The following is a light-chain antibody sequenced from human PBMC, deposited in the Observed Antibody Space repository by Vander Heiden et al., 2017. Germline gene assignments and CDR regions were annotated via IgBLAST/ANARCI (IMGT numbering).Light chain of an antibody. CDR3: QQCNSYSLT. J-gene: IGKJ4*01. V-gene: IGKV1-5*03. CDR1: QSISTW. CDR2: KAS. Sequence: DIQMTQSPSTLSASVGDRVTITCRASQSISTWLAWYQQKPGRAPNLLIYKASSLEGGVPSRFSGSGSGTEFTLTISSLQPDDFATYYCQQCNSYSLTFGGGTKVEIK.